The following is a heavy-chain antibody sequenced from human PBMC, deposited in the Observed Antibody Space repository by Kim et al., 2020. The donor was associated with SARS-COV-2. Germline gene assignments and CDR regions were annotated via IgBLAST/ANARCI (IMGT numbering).Heavy chain of an antibody. CDR3: ARESDGSDHWFDP. Sequence: ASVKVSCKTSGYIFTRYSMNWVRQAPGQGLEWMGWINTNTGNPKYGQDFTGRFVFSLDTSVTTAYLEISSLNVEDTAIYYCARESDGSDHWFDPWGQGTQLTVSS. CDR1: GYIFTRYS. D-gene: IGHD3-10*01. J-gene: IGHJ5*02. CDR2: INTNTGNP. V-gene: IGHV7-4-1*02.